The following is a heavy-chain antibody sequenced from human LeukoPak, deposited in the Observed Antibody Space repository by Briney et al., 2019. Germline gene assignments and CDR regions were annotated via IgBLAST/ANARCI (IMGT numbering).Heavy chain of an antibody. J-gene: IGHJ4*02. CDR2: ICYDGSNK. V-gene: IGHV3-33*01. Sequence: GGSLRLSCAASGFTFSSYGMHWVRQAPGKGLEWVAVICYDGSNKYYADSVKGRFTISRDNSKNTLYLQMNSLRAEHTAVYYCARDLGLYYYDSSGYYPFFDYWGQGTLVTVSS. D-gene: IGHD3-22*01. CDR3: ARDLGLYYYDSSGYYPFFDY. CDR1: GFTFSSYG.